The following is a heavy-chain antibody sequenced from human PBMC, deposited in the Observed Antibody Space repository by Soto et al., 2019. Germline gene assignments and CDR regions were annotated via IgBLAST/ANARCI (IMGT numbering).Heavy chain of an antibody. CDR1: GFSFSSYS. CDR3: ARESGAPGLWYLDL. J-gene: IGHJ2*01. CDR2: IGGRGTTT. Sequence: EVQLVESGGGLVQVGGSLRISCTASGFSFSSYSIHWVRQTPGRGPEYVAVIGGRGTTTFYADSVKGRFTISRDNSKNTVYLQMDSLKSEDMATYYCARESGAPGLWYLDLWGRGTLVTISS. V-gene: IGHV3-64*07. D-gene: IGHD1-26*01.